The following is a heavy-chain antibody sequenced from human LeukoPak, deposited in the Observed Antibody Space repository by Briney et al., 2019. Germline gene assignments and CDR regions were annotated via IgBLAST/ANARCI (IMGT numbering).Heavy chain of an antibody. CDR2: MNPNSGNT. CDR1: GYTFTSYD. Sequence: GASVKVSCKASGYTFTSYDINWMRQATGQGLEWMGWMNPNSGNTGYAQKFQGRVTMTRNTSISTAYMELSSLRSEDTAVYYCARSRGRSGSYQVYWGQGTLVTVSS. CDR3: ARSRGRSGSYQVY. J-gene: IGHJ4*02. D-gene: IGHD3-10*01. V-gene: IGHV1-8*01.